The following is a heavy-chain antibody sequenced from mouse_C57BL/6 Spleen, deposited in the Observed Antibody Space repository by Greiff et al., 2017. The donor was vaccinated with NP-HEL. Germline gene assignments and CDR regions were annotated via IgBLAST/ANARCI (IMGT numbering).Heavy chain of an antibody. D-gene: IGHD1-1*01. V-gene: IGHV5-4*01. J-gene: IGHJ1*03. CDR1: GFTFSSYA. CDR3: ARDGVVAKGYWYFDV. CDR2: ISDGGSYT. Sequence: EVKLVESGGGLVKPGGSLKLSCAASGFTFSSYAMSWVRQTPEKRLEWVATISDGGSYTYYPDNVKGRFTISRDNAKNNLYLQMSHLKSEDTAMYYCARDGVVAKGYWYFDVWGTGTTVTVSS.